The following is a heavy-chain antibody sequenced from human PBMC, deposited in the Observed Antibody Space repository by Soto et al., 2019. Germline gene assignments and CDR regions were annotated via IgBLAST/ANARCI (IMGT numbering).Heavy chain of an antibody. CDR2: ISSSSSYI. D-gene: IGHD6-13*01. CDR3: ARIPQAYGYSSSWYYFDY. CDR1: GFTFSSYS. Sequence: GGPLRLSCAASGFTFSSYSMNWVRQAPGKGLEWVSSISSSSSYIYYADSVKGRFTISRDNAKNSLYLQMNSLRAEDTAVYYCARIPQAYGYSSSWYYFDYWGQGTLVTVSS. J-gene: IGHJ4*02. V-gene: IGHV3-21*01.